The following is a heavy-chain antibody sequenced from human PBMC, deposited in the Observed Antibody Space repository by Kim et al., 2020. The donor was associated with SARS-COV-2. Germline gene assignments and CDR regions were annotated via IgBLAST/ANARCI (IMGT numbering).Heavy chain of an antibody. CDR1: GFTFSSYW. CDR3: GAATSRLYFDY. D-gene: IGHD6-25*01. Sequence: GGSLRLSCAASGFTFSSYWMSWVRQAPGKGLEWVANIKQDGSETYYVDSEKGRFTISRDNAKNSLYLQMNSLRAEDTAVYYCGAATSRLYFDYWGQVTLV. CDR2: IKQDGSET. V-gene: IGHV3-7*03. J-gene: IGHJ4*02.